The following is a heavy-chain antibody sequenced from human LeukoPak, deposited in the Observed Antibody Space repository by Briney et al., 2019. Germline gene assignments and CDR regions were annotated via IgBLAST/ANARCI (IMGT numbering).Heavy chain of an antibody. J-gene: IGHJ4*02. Sequence: GGSLRLSCAASGFTFSSYAMSWVRQAPGKGLEWVSAISSNGGSTYYANSVKGRFTISRDNSKNTLYLQMGSLRAEDMAVYYCARSSRHGLFDYWGQGTLVTVSS. D-gene: IGHD5-24*01. CDR3: ARSSRHGLFDY. V-gene: IGHV3-64*01. CDR2: ISSNGGST. CDR1: GFTFSSYA.